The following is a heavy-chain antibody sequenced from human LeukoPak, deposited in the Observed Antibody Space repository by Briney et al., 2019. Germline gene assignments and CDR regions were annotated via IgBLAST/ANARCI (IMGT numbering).Heavy chain of an antibody. V-gene: IGHV1-2*02. Sequence: ASVKVSCKASGYTFTGYYMHWVRQAPGQGLEWKGWINPNSGGTNYAQKFQGRVTMTRDTSISTAYMELSRLRSDDTAVYYCATDSSGQYYFDYWGQGTLVTVSS. J-gene: IGHJ4*02. CDR3: ATDSSGQYYFDY. CDR2: INPNSGGT. D-gene: IGHD6-19*01. CDR1: GYTFTGYY.